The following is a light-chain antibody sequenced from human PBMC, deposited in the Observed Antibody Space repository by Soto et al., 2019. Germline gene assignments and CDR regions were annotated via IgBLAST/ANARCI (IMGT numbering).Light chain of an antibody. CDR1: QSVSSSY. CDR2: DIS. Sequence: EIVLTQSAGILSLSPGERATLSYRASQSVSSSYLGWYQQKPGQAPRLLIYDISTRATGIPDRFSGSGSGTDFTLTINRLEPEDFAVYYCQQYGRSPFTFGPGTKVDIK. CDR3: QQYGRSPFT. V-gene: IGKV3-20*01. J-gene: IGKJ3*01.